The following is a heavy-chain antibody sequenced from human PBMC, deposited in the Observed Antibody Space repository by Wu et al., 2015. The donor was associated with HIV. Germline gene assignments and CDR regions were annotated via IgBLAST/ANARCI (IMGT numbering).Heavy chain of an antibody. V-gene: IGHV1-18*01. D-gene: IGHD4/OR15-4a*01. CDR1: GYPFTNYN. J-gene: IGHJ5*01. CDR2: MNPRNGYI. Sequence: QVQLVQSGGEVKKPGASVKVSCKASGYPFTNYNISWVRQAPGQGLEWMGWMNPRNGYIKPAQRFQDRITMSTNNSAHTAYLDLRDLTSDDTAIYFCARVQFDPNYYTYFDLWGQGTLVTVS. CDR3: ARVQFDPNYYTYFDL.